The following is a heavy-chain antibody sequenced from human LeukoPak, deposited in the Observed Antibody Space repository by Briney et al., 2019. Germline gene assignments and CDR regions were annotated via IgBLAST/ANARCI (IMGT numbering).Heavy chain of an antibody. CDR1: GFTFDDYA. CDR3: AKDIRLSWGRESAAAGPYDAFDI. D-gene: IGHD6-13*01. Sequence: GGSLRLSCAASGFTFDDYAMHWVRQAPGKGLEWVSGISWNSGSIGYADSVKGRFTISRDNAKNSLYLQMSSLRAEDTALYYCAKDIRLSWGRESAAAGPYDAFDIWGQGTMVTVSS. V-gene: IGHV3-9*01. CDR2: ISWNSGSI. J-gene: IGHJ3*02.